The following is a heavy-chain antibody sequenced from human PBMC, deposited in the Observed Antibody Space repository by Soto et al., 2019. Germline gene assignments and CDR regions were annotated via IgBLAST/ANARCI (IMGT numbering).Heavy chain of an antibody. Sequence: EVQLVESGGGLVQPGGSLRLSCAASGFTFSSYWMSWVRQAPGKGLEWVANIKRDGSEKYYVDSVKGRFTISRDNAKNSLYLQMSSLRDEDTAVYYCARDPSIVVVPAARGWFDPWGQGTLVTVSS. CDR3: ARDPSIVVVPAARGWFDP. V-gene: IGHV3-7*03. CDR1: GFTFSSYW. CDR2: IKRDGSEK. J-gene: IGHJ5*02. D-gene: IGHD2-2*01.